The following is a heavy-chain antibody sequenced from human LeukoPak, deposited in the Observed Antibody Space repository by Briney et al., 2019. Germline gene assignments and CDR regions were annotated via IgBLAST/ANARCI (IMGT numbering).Heavy chain of an antibody. CDR1: GFPFSGYT. J-gene: IGHJ4*02. Sequence: GGSLRLSCAASGFPFSGYTMNWVRQAPGKGLEWVSAISGSSNYMYYADSVKGRFTISRDNAKNSLYLQMNSLRAEDTAVYYCAKACYDSSGYGYNFDYWGQGTLVTVSS. D-gene: IGHD3-22*01. CDR3: AKACYDSSGYGYNFDY. V-gene: IGHV3-21*01. CDR2: ISGSSNYM.